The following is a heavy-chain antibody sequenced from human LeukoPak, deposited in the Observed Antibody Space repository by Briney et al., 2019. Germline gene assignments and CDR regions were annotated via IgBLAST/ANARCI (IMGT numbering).Heavy chain of an antibody. CDR3: ARPSKRGMYYYDIWDAFDI. J-gene: IGHJ3*02. Sequence: ASVKVSCKASGYTFTSYGISWVRQAPGQGLEWMGWISAYNGNTNYAQKLQGRVTMTTDTSTSTAYMELRSLRSDDTAVYYCARPSKRGMYYYDIWDAFDIWGQGTMVTVSS. V-gene: IGHV1-18*01. CDR2: ISAYNGNT. D-gene: IGHD3-22*01. CDR1: GYTFTSYG.